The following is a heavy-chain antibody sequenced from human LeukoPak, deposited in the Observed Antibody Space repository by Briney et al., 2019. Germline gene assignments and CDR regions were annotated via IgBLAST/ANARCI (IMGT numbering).Heavy chain of an antibody. CDR1: GYTFTSYD. CDR3: AREGVDVGPSGYYYGMDV. Sequence: ASVKVSCKASGYTFTSYDINWVRQATGQGLEWMGWMNPNSGNTGYAQKLQGRVTMTRNTSISTAYMELSSLRSEDTAVYYCAREGVDVGPSGYYYGMDVWGQGTTVTVSS. V-gene: IGHV1-8*01. D-gene: IGHD2-15*01. J-gene: IGHJ6*02. CDR2: MNPNSGNT.